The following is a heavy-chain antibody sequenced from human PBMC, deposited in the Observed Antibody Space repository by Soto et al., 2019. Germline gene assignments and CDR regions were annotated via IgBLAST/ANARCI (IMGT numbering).Heavy chain of an antibody. V-gene: IGHV6-1*01. Sequence: SQTLSLTCAISGDSVSSSSVTWNWIRQSPSGGLEWLGRTYYRSKWYNDYAESVKSRITINPDTSKNQFSLHLKSVTPEDTAVNYCVRLIGNSWLDFWGQGTLVTVSS. CDR2: TYYRSKWYN. CDR1: GDSVSSSSVT. CDR3: VRLIGNSWLDF. D-gene: IGHD1-26*01. J-gene: IGHJ5*01.